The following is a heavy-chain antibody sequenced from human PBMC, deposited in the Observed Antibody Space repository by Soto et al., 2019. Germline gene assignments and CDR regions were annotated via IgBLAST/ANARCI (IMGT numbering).Heavy chain of an antibody. D-gene: IGHD3-3*01. Sequence: SETLSLTCTVSGDSIISSDFYWGWVRQPPGKGLEWIGSIFYLGSSYYNPSLKSRVTMSVDTSKNQFSLKLSSVTAADTAVYYCARGDYLYDFWSGYGYYYGMDVWGQGTTVTVPQ. J-gene: IGHJ6*01. CDR1: GDSIISSDFY. V-gene: IGHV4-39*01. CDR2: IFYLGSS. CDR3: ARGDYLYDFWSGYGYYYGMDV.